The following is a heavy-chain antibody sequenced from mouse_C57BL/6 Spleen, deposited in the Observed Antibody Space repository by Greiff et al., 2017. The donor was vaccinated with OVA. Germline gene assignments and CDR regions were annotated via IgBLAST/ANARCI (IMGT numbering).Heavy chain of an antibody. V-gene: IGHV10-1*01. J-gene: IGHJ2*01. CDR2: IRSKSNNYAT. CDR3: VRHGKGDDFDY. D-gene: IGHD3-3*01. Sequence: EVKLVESGGGLVQPKGSLKLSCAASGFSFNTYAMNWVRQAPGKGLEWVARIRSKSNNYATYYADSVKDRFTISRDDSESMLYLQMNNLKAEDAAMYYCVRHGKGDDFDYWGQGTTLTVSS. CDR1: GFSFNTYA.